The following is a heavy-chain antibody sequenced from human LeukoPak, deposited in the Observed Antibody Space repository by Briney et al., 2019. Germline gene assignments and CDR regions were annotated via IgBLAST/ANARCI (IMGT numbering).Heavy chain of an antibody. CDR1: GYTFTGYY. J-gene: IGHJ4*02. CDR2: INPNSGGT. CDR3: ARDRGSSSPNFDY. V-gene: IGHV1-2*06. Sequence: RASVKVSCKASGYTFTGYYMHWVRQAPGQGLEWMGRINPNSGGTNYAQKFQGRVTITADESTSTAYMELSSLRSEDTAVYYCARDRGSSSPNFDYWGQGTLVTVSS. D-gene: IGHD6-6*01.